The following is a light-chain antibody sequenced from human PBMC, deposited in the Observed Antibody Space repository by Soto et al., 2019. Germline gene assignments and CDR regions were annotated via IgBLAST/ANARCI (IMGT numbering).Light chain of an antibody. CDR1: QSVSSSS. J-gene: IGKJ1*01. Sequence: IVLTQSPGTLSFSPGERATLSCRASQSVSSSSLAWYQQKRGQAPRLLIHDASSRATGIPDRFSGSGSGTDFTLTISRLEPEDFAVYYCQQYGGSPRTFGQGTKVDIK. CDR3: QQYGGSPRT. V-gene: IGKV3-20*01. CDR2: DAS.